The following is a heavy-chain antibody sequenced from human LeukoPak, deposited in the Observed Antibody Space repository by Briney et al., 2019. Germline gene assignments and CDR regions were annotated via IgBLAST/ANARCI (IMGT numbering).Heavy chain of an antibody. J-gene: IGHJ4*02. CDR3: ARHWPTTVTTDY. CDR2: MYHSGSA. V-gene: IGHV4-38-2*02. CDR1: GYFISSGYF. Sequence: SETLSLTCTVSGYFISSGYFWGWIRQPPGRGLEWIGSMYHSGSAYYNPSLKSRVTISLDTSKNQFSLKLTSVTAADTAVYYCARHWPTTVTTDYWGQGTLVTVSS. D-gene: IGHD4-17*01.